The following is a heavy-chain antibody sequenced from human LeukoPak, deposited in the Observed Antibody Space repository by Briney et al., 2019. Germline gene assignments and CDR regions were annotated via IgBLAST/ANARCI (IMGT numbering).Heavy chain of an antibody. CDR3: ARVRAYSSSWYYFDY. D-gene: IGHD6-13*01. CDR1: GGSISSGDYY. J-gene: IGHJ4*02. Sequence: SQTLSLTCTVSGGSISSGDYYWSWIRQPPGEGLEWIGHTHYSGITYYSPSLKSRLTISVDTSKNQFSLKLSSVTAADTAVYHCARVRAYSSSWYYFDYWGQGTLVTISS. CDR2: THYSGIT. V-gene: IGHV4-30-4*08.